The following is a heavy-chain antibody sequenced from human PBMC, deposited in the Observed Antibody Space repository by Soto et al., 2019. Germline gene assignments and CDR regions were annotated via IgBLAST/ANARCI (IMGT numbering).Heavy chain of an antibody. V-gene: IGHV4-31*03. CDR3: AKDPSPQPTTVVTPGWFDP. D-gene: IGHD4-17*01. Sequence: SETLSLTCTVSGGSIRTGVYYWSWIRQHPGKVLEWLGYIYYTGSTYYNPSLKNRLTMSVDMSKSQFSLKLTSLTAADTAVYYCAKDPSPQPTTVVTPGWFDPWGQGILVTVSS. CDR1: GGSIRTGVYY. J-gene: IGHJ5*02. CDR2: IYYTGST.